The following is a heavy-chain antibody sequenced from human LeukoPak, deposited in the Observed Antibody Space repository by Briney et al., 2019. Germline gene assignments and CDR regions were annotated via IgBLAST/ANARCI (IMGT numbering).Heavy chain of an antibody. D-gene: IGHD3-3*01. CDR2: IIPIFGTA. CDR3: ARGRSYDFWSGSPLDY. J-gene: IGHJ4*02. V-gene: IGHV1-69*05. Sequence: GASVKVSCKASGGTFSSYAISWVRQAPGQGLEWMGGIIPIFGTANYAQKFQGRVTITTDESTSTAYMELSSLRSEDTAVYYCARGRSYDFWSGSPLDYWGQGTLVTVSS. CDR1: GGTFSSYA.